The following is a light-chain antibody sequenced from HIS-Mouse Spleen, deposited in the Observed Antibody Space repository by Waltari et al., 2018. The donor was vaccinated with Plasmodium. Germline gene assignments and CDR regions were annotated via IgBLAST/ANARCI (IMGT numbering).Light chain of an antibody. V-gene: IGKV3-15*01. CDR1: QSVSSN. J-gene: IGKJ3*01. CDR2: GAS. Sequence: EIVMTQSPATLSVSPGERATLSCRASQSVSSNLAWYQQKPGQAPRLLIYGASTRATGIPARFRGRGSGTEFTLNISSLQSEDFAGYYCQQYNKWSFTFGPGTKVDIK. CDR3: QQYNKWSFT.